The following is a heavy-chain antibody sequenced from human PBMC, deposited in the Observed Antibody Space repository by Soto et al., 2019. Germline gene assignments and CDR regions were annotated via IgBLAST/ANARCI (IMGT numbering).Heavy chain of an antibody. J-gene: IGHJ5*02. CDR3: VRDGTKTLRDWFDP. CDR1: GDSMTSGGYP. V-gene: IGHV4-30-4*07. CDR2: IYSSGTT. D-gene: IGHD1-1*01. Sequence: SETLSLTCGVSGDSMTSGGYPWAWIRQPPGKGLEWIGYIYSSGTTDFNPSLKSRVSMSVDTSKKQFSLKLRSVTAADTAVYYCVRDGTKTLRDWFDPW.